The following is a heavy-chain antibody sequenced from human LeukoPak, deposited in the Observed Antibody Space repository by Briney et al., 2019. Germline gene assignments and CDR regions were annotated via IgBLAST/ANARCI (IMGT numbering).Heavy chain of an antibody. V-gene: IGHV3-21*01. J-gene: IGHJ3*02. CDR1: GFTFNNYI. CDR3: AREISGDSSGWFMSHAFDI. D-gene: IGHD6-19*01. CDR2: ISSSSSYI. Sequence: PGGSLRLSCAASGFTFNNYIMNWVRQAPGKGLEWVSSISSSSSYIYYADSVKGRFTISRDNAKNSLYLQMNSLRAEDTAVYYCAREISGDSSGWFMSHAFDIWGQGTMVTVSS.